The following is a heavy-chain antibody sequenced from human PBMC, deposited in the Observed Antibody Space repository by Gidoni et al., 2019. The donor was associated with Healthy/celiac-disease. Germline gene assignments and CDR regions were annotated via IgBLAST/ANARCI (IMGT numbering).Heavy chain of an antibody. CDR2: ITHTGST. V-gene: IGHV4-34*01. J-gene: IGHJ4*02. CDR1: GPSFSGYY. D-gene: IGHD3-22*01. Sequence: QVQLQQWGAGLLKPSETLSLTCAMSGPSFSGYYWSWIRQSPGRGLEWIAEITHTGSTNYKPSLSSRVTISVDASKNPFSLQLRSVTAADTAVYYCARGRYHDSSGFPYWGQGTLVTVSS. CDR3: ARGRYHDSSGFPY.